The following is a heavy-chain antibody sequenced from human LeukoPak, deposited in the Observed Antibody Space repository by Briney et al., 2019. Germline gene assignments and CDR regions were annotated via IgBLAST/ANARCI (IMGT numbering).Heavy chain of an antibody. J-gene: IGHJ5*02. V-gene: IGHV4-39*01. CDR2: IYYSGST. D-gene: IGHD3-3*01. Sequence: PSETPSLTCTVSGGPISSSSYYWGWIRQPPGKGLEWLGSIYYSGSTYYDPSLKKRVTISVDTSTNQFSLKLSSATAADTLVYYCARRLYDFWSGYYSNWFDPWGQGTLVTVSS. CDR3: ARRLYDFWSGYYSNWFDP. CDR1: GGPISSSSYY.